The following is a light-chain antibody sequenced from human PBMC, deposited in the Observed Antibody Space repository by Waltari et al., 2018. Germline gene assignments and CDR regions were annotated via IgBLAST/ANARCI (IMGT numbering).Light chain of an antibody. V-gene: IGLV1-40*01. CDR2: ANT. J-gene: IGLJ1*01. Sequence: QSVLTQPPSVSGAPGQRVTISCTGSSSNIGAGYDVHWYQQLPGTAPKLLIYANTNPPSGVPDRFSGSKSGTSASLAITGLQAEDEADYYCQSHDSSHYVFGTGTKVTVL. CDR3: QSHDSSHYV. CDR1: SSNIGAGYD.